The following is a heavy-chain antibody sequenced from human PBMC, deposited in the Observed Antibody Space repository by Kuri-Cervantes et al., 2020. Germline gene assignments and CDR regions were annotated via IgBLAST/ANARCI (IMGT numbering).Heavy chain of an antibody. Sequence: SETLSLTCGVYGASFSSFYWSWIRQPPGKGLEWIGEINHSGNTFYNPSLKSRVTISVDTSNNQFSLKLSSVTAADTAVYYCASEGRYYDSSGYLWGRGTLVTVSS. CDR2: INHSGNT. CDR3: ASEGRYYDSSGYL. D-gene: IGHD3-22*01. V-gene: IGHV4-34*01. J-gene: IGHJ2*01. CDR1: GASFSSFY.